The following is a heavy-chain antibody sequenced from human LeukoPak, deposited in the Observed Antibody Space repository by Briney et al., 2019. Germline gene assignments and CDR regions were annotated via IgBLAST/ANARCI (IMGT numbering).Heavy chain of an antibody. CDR3: ARVQRYCSGGSCYDYYYYGMDV. CDR1: GFTFSGYS. J-gene: IGHJ6*04. Sequence: PGGSLRLSCAASGFTFSGYSMNWVRQAPGKGLEWVSSISSSSSYIYYADSVKGRFTISRDNAKNSLYLQMNSLRAEDTAVYYCARVQRYCSGGSCYDYYYYGMDVWGKGTTVTVSS. CDR2: ISSSSSYI. D-gene: IGHD2-15*01. V-gene: IGHV3-21*01.